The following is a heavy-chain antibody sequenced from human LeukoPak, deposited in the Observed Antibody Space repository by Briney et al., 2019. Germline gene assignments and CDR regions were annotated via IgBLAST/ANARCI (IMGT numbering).Heavy chain of an antibody. Sequence: TGGSLRLSCAASGFTFDDYAMHWVRQAPGKGLEWVANIKQDGSEKYYVDSVKGRFAISRDNAKNSLYLQMNSLRAEDTAVYYCARDEVVASDIEYFDYWGQGTLVTVSS. V-gene: IGHV3-7*01. CDR3: ARDEVVASDIEYFDY. CDR1: GFTFDDYA. J-gene: IGHJ4*02. D-gene: IGHD2-15*01. CDR2: IKQDGSEK.